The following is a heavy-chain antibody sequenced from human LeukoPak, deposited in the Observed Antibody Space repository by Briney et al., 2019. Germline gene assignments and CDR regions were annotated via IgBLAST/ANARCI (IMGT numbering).Heavy chain of an antibody. CDR3: ARFGRGVILCPHFDY. J-gene: IGHJ4*02. CDR2: IYYSGST. Sequence: PSETLSLTCTVSDGSISTSDYYWGWIRQPPGKGLEWIGSIYYSGSTYYNPSLRGRVTIFVDSSKSQFSLKLTSVTAADTAVYYCARFGRGVILCPHFDYWGQGTLVTVSS. V-gene: IGHV4-39*01. D-gene: IGHD3-10*01. CDR1: DGSISTSDYY.